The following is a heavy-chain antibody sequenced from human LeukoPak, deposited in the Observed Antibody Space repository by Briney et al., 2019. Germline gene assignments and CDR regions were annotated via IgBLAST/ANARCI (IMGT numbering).Heavy chain of an antibody. V-gene: IGHV3-21*01. CDR1: GFTFCSYS. CDR3: ARDSGAPDDTHAFDI. Sequence: GGSLRLSCAASGFTFCSYSMNWVRQAPGKGLEWVSSISSSSSYIYYADSVKGRFTISRDNAKNSLYLQMNSLRAEDTAVYYCARDSGAPDDTHAFDIWGQGTMVTVSS. D-gene: IGHD1-26*01. J-gene: IGHJ3*02. CDR2: ISSSSSYI.